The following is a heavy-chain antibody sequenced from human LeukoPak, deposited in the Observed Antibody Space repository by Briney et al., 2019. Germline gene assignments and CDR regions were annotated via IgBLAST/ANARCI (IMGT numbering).Heavy chain of an antibody. V-gene: IGHV3-33*01. CDR3: ASGDKGLYYFDY. CDR1: GFTFSSYG. D-gene: IGHD7-27*01. J-gene: IGHJ4*02. CDR2: IWYDGSNK. Sequence: GRSLRLSCAASGFTFSSYGMHWVRQAPGKGLEWVAVIWYDGSNKYYADSVKGRFTISRDNSKNTLYLQMNSLRAEDTAVYYCASGDKGLYYFDYWGQGTLVTVSS.